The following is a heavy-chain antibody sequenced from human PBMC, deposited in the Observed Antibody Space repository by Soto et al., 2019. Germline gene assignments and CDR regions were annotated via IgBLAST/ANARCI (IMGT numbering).Heavy chain of an antibody. CDR1: DDSINSDKYY. D-gene: IGHD3-9*01. V-gene: IGHV4-39*01. Sequence: QRQLQESGPGLVKPSETLSLTCSVSDDSINSDKYYWGWIRQPPGKGLEWIGSIYYRGNAYYNPSLKTRVPLSLDKSRSQFSLKLNSMTAADSAVYFCARLEGLATISYYFDFWGPGALFTVSS. CDR3: ARLEGLATISYYFDF. J-gene: IGHJ4*02. CDR2: IYYRGNA.